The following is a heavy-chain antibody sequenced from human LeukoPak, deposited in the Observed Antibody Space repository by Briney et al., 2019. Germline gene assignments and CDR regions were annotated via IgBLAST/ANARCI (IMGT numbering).Heavy chain of an antibody. V-gene: IGHV4-34*01. CDR1: GGSFSGYY. D-gene: IGHD1-14*01. J-gene: IGHJ4*02. CDR3: ARVEPELGPFTFDY. CDR2: IYHSGST. Sequence: SETLSLTCAVYGGSFSGYYWSWIRQPPGKGLEWIGEIYHSGSTNYNPSLKSRVTISVDKSKNQFSLKLSSVTAADTAVYYCARVEPELGPFTFDYWGQGTLVTVSS.